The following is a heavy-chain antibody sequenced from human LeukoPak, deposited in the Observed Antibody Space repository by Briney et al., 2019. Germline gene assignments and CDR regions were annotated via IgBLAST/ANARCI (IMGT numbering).Heavy chain of an antibody. V-gene: IGHV3-23*01. CDR1: GFTFSSYA. CDR3: AKGGVRRYCSSTSCPPAFDI. Sequence: PGGSLRLSCAASGFTFSSYAMSWVRQAPWKGLEWVSAISGSGGSTYYADSVKGRFTISRDNSKNTLYLQMNSLRAEDTAVYYCAKGGVRRYCSSTSCPPAFDIWGQGTMVTVSS. D-gene: IGHD2-2*01. J-gene: IGHJ3*02. CDR2: ISGSGGST.